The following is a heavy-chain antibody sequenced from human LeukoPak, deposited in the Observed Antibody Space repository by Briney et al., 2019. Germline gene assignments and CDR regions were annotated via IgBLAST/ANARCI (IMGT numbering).Heavy chain of an antibody. V-gene: IGHV3-30-3*01. J-gene: IGHJ4*02. CDR3: ARGSPPDY. CDR2: ISYDGSNK. Sequence: GGSLRLSCAASGLIFSGYAVYWVRQAPGKGLEWVAVISYDGSNKYYADSVKGRFTISRDNSKNTLYLQMNSLRTEDTAVYYCARGSPPDYWGQGTLVTVSS. CDR1: GLIFSGYA.